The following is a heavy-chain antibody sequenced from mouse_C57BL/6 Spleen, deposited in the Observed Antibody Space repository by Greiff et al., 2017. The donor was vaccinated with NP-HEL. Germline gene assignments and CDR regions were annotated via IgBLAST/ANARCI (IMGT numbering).Heavy chain of an antibody. CDR2: IDPSDSYT. Sequence: QVQLQQSGAELVRPGTSVKLSCKASGYTFTSYWMHWVKQRPGQGLEWIGVIDPSDSYTNYNQKFKGKATLTVDTSSSTAYMQLSSLTSEDSAVYYCARKDNSNFFDYWGQGTTLTVSS. CDR3: ARKDNSNFFDY. D-gene: IGHD2-5*01. CDR1: GYTFTSYW. J-gene: IGHJ2*01. V-gene: IGHV1-59*01.